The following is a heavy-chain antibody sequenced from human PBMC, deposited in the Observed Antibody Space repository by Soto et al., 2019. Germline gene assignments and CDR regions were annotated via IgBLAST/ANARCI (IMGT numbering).Heavy chain of an antibody. CDR3: ARGNENLLTFSSGM. Sequence: AIGKRLKWVSAIGTAGDTYYPGSVKGRFTISRENAKNSLYLQMNSLRAGDTAVYYCARGNENLLTFSSGM. CDR2: IGTAGDT. V-gene: IGHV3-13*01. D-gene: IGHD3-16*01. J-gene: IGHJ6*01.